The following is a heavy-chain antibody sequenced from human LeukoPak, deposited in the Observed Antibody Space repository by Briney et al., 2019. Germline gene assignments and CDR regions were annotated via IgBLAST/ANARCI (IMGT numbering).Heavy chain of an antibody. CDR1: GYSFTSYW. CDR2: IYPGDSDT. J-gene: IGHJ4*02. Sequence: GESLKISCEGSGYSFTSYWIGWVRQMPGKGLEWMGIIYPGDSDTRYSPSFQGQVTISADKSISTAYLQSSSLKASDTAMYYCARLGGSSSSPPDYWGQGTLVTVSS. V-gene: IGHV5-51*01. CDR3: ARLGGSSSSPPDY. D-gene: IGHD6-6*01.